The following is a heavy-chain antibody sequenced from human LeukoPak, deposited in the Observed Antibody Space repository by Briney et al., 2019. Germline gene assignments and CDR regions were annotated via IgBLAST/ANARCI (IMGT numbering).Heavy chain of an antibody. D-gene: IGHD1-14*01. CDR3: AKASWVASADVDR. V-gene: IGHV3-23*01. Sequence: GGSLTLSCAVSGLRFSSFAMSWVRQGPARGLEWVSSTRGNGETFYADSVKGRFTLSSDSSRNTLYFQLNNLRAEDTAIYYCAKASWVASADVDRWGQGTLVTVSS. CDR1: GLRFSSFA. J-gene: IGHJ4*02. CDR2: TRGNGET.